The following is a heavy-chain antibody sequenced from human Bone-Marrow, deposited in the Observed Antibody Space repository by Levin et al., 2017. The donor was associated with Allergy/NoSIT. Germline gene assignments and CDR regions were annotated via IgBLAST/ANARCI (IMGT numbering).Heavy chain of an antibody. CDR1: GFTVSTNY. J-gene: IGHJ4*02. Sequence: GESLKISCAVSGFTVSTNYMSWVRQAPGKGLEWVSIIYSGGSTYYADSVKGRFTISRDNSKNTLYLQMNSLRIEDTAMYYCARDPEGIAAPPTTFWGPGTLVTVSS. D-gene: IGHD6-13*01. CDR3: ARDPEGIAAPPTTF. CDR2: IYSGGST. V-gene: IGHV3-66*02.